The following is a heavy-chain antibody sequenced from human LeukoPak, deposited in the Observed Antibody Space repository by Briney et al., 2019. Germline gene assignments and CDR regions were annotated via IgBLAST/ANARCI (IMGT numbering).Heavy chain of an antibody. J-gene: IGHJ3*02. CDR3: ARAGNPDAFDI. CDR1: GGSISSYY. Sequence: SETLSLTCTVSGGSISSYYWSWIRQPPGKGLEWIGYIYYSGSTNYNPSLKSRVTISVDTSKNQFSLKLSSVTAADTAVYYCARAGNPDAFDIWGQGTMVTVSS. CDR2: IYYSGST. V-gene: IGHV4-59*01.